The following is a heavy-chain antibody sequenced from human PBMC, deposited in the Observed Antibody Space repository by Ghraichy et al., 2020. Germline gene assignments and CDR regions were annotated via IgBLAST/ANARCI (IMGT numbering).Heavy chain of an antibody. CDR1: GFTFSSYG. CDR2: IWYDGSNK. V-gene: IGHV3-33*01. Sequence: GGSLRLSCAASGFTFSSYGMHWVRQAPGKGLEWVAVIWYDGSNKYYADSVKGRFTISRDNSKNTLYLQMNSLRAEDTAVYYCARGRIRYYDILTGQDAFDIWGQGTMVTVSS. CDR3: ARGRIRYYDILTGQDAFDI. J-gene: IGHJ3*02. D-gene: IGHD3-9*01.